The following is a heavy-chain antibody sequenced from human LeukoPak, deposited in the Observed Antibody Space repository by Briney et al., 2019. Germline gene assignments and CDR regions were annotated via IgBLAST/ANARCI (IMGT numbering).Heavy chain of an antibody. CDR2: MNQDGSQK. D-gene: IGHD5-18*01. CDR1: GFTFSTYW. Sequence: GGSLRLSCVVSGFTFSTYWMSWVRQAPGKGLEWVAYMNQDGSQKYYVDSVKGRFTISRDNVKSSLYLQVSSLRAEDTAIYYCAKARGYSYANEFHLEYWGQGTLVTVSS. J-gene: IGHJ4*02. CDR3: AKARGYSYANEFHLEY. V-gene: IGHV3-7*03.